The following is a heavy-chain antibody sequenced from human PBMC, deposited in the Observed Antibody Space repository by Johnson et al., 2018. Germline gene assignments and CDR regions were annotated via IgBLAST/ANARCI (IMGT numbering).Heavy chain of an antibody. Sequence: QVQLVESGGGVVQPGRSLRLSCAASGFTFSSYGMHWVRQAPGKGLEWVAVISYDGSNKYYADSVKGRFTISRDNSKNTLYLQMNSLRAEDTVVYYCAKDSMLSIVVVITAFDIWGQGTMVTVSS. CDR1: GFTFSSYG. J-gene: IGHJ3*02. CDR3: AKDSMLSIVVVITAFDI. V-gene: IGHV3-30*18. CDR2: ISYDGSNK. D-gene: IGHD3-22*01.